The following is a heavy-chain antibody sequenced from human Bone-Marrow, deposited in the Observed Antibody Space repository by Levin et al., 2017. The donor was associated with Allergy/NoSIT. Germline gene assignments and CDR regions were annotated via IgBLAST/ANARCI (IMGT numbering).Heavy chain of an antibody. J-gene: IGHJ4*02. CDR1: GFTFSSYA. Sequence: GESLKISCAASGFTFSSYAMTWVRQAPGKGLEWVSVVSFSGGHTYYADSVKGRFTISRDNSKNTLYLQMSSLRAEDTAVYYCVKRLEAGTTRGPYDYWGQGTLVTVSS. CDR3: VKRLEAGTTRGPYDY. CDR2: VSFSGGHT. V-gene: IGHV3-23*01. D-gene: IGHD1-7*01.